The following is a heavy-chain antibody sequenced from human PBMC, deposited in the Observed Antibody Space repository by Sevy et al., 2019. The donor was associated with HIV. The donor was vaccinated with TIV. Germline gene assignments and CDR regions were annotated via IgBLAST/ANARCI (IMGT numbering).Heavy chain of an antibody. CDR1: GASISSSGYY. CDR3: AGPTLTYSSGWSYYDS. D-gene: IGHD6-19*01. V-gene: IGHV4-39*01. Sequence: SETLSLTCTVSGASISSSGYYWGWIRQPPGKGLEWIASIHYSGSTFYNPSLKSRVTISSDTSKNKFSLKLNSVTAADTAIYYCAGPTLTYSSGWSYYDSWGQGTVVTVSS. CDR2: IHYSGST. J-gene: IGHJ4*02.